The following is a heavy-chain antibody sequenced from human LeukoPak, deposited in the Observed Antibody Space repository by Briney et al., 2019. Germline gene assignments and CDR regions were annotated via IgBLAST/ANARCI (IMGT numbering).Heavy chain of an antibody. V-gene: IGHV3-23*01. J-gene: IGHJ4*02. CDR1: GLTFSSYA. CDR2: ISGSGGST. D-gene: IGHD3-10*01. CDR3: AKARNNYYGSGSHFDY. Sequence: GSLRLSCPASGLTFSSYAMSWVCQAPGKGLEWVSAISGSGGSTYYADSVKGRFTISRDNSKNTLYLQMNSLRAEDTAVYYCAKARNNYYGSGSHFDYWGQGTLVTVSS.